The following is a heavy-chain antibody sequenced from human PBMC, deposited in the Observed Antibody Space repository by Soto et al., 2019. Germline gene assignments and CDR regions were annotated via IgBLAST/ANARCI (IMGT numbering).Heavy chain of an antibody. J-gene: IGHJ4*02. Sequence: QVQLVQSGAEVKKPGASVKISCKASGYTFTSYAMHWVRQAPGQRLEWMGWINAAKGDTKYSQKFQGRVTITRDTSESTAYMELSSLRSEDTDVYYCARGTCSGSRCYSFHFDYWGQGTLVTVSS. CDR3: ARGTCSGSRCYSFHFDY. V-gene: IGHV1-3*01. CDR1: GYTFTSYA. D-gene: IGHD2-15*01. CDR2: INAAKGDT.